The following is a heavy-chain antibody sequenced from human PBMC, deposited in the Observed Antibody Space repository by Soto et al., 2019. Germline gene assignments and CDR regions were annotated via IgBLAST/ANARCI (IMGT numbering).Heavy chain of an antibody. Sequence: EVQLVESGGGLVQPGRSLRLSCAASGFTFDDYAMHWVRQAPGKGLERVSGISWNRGSIGYADSVKGRFTISRDNAKNSLYLQMNRLRAEDTALYYCAKDYAEAGFRYFQHWGQGTLVTVSS. V-gene: IGHV3-9*01. CDR2: ISWNRGSI. CDR1: GFTFDDYA. J-gene: IGHJ1*01. CDR3: AKDYAEAGFRYFQH. D-gene: IGHD6-13*01.